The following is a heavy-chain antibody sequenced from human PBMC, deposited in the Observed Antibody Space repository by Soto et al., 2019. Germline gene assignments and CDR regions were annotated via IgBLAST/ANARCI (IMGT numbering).Heavy chain of an antibody. Sequence: SETLSLTCTVSGGSISSSSFYWGWIRQPPGKGLEWIGSIYYSGNTYYNPSLKSRVTLSVDTSKSQFSLKLSSVTAADTAVYYCANLITTVTTHYFDYWGQGTLVTVSS. CDR1: GGSISSSSFY. D-gene: IGHD4-17*01. V-gene: IGHV4-39*01. CDR3: ANLITTVTTHYFDY. J-gene: IGHJ4*02. CDR2: IYYSGNT.